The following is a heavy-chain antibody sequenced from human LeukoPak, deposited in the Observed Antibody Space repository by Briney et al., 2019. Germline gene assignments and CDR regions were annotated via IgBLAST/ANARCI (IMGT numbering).Heavy chain of an antibody. D-gene: IGHD3-22*01. CDR3: ARDERYYDGRYYPYAFDI. CDR2: IGRNGGTT. Sequence: GGSLRLSCAASGFTFEDYGMSWVRQAPGKGLEWVAGIGRNGGTTGHADSVKGRFTISRDNAEKSLFLQMKTLRAEDTALYYCARDERYYDGRYYPYAFDIWGQGTMVTVSS. CDR1: GFTFEDYG. V-gene: IGHV3-20*04. J-gene: IGHJ3*02.